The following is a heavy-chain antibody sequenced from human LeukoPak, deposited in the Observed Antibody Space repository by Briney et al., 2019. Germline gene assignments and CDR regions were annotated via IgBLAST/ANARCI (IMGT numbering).Heavy chain of an antibody. D-gene: IGHD4-23*01. J-gene: IGHJ4*02. CDR3: ARDSDYGGNSVDLFDY. Sequence: GGSLRLSCAASGFTFSDYYMSWIRQAPGKGLEWVSYISSSGSTIYYADSVKGRFTISRDNAKNSLYLQMNSLRAEDTAVYYCARDSDYGGNSVDLFDYWGQGTLVTVSS. CDR2: ISSSGSTI. V-gene: IGHV3-11*04. CDR1: GFTFSDYY.